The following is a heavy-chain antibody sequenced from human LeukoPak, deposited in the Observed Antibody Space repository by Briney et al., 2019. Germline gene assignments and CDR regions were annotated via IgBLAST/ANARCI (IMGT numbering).Heavy chain of an antibody. D-gene: IGHD1-26*01. V-gene: IGHV1-24*01. CDR1: GYTLTELS. CDR2: FDPEDGET. CDR3: ATGIVGATEFDY. Sequence: ASVKVSCKVSGYTLTELSMHWVRQAPGKGLEWMGGFDPEDGETIYAQKFQGRVTMTEDTSTDTAYMELSSLRSEDTAVYYCATGIVGATEFDYWGQGTLVTVSS. J-gene: IGHJ4*02.